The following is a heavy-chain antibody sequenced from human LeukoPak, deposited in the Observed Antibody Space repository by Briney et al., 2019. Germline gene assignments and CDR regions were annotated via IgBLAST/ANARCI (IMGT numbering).Heavy chain of an antibody. CDR2: ISYDGSIK. Sequence: PGRSLRLSCAASGFTFSSYGMHWVRQAPGRGLEWVAFISYDGSIKKYADSVKGRFTISRDNSKSTLYLQMNSLRDEDTAVYYCAKGAKRVVGATTHWFDPWGQGTLVTVSS. V-gene: IGHV3-30*18. CDR3: AKGAKRVVGATTHWFDP. J-gene: IGHJ5*02. D-gene: IGHD1-26*01. CDR1: GFTFSSYG.